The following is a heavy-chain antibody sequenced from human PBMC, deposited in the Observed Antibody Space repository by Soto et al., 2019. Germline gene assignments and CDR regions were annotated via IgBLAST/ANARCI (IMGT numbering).Heavy chain of an antibody. CDR1: GFTFSSYW. D-gene: IGHD3-22*01. CDR2: IKQDGSEK. CDR3: AKRGSHYYDSSGYYPFDY. Sequence: GSLRLSCAASGFTFSSYWMIWFRQAPGKGLEWVANIKQDGSEKYYVDSVKGRFTISRDNAKNSLYLQMNSLRAEDTAVYYCAKRGSHYYDSSGYYPFDYWGQGTLVTVSS. J-gene: IGHJ4*02. V-gene: IGHV3-7*01.